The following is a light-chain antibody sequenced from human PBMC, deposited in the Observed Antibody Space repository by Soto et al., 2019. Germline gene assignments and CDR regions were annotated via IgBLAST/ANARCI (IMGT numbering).Light chain of an antibody. CDR1: QGIRND. CDR2: AAS. J-gene: IGKJ1*01. CDR3: LQHSTHPLT. Sequence: DIQMTQFPSSLSASVGDRVTITCRASQGIRNDLVWYQQKPGKAPKRLIYAASSVQSGVPSRFSGSGSGTEFTLAISSLQPEDSATFYCLQHSTHPLTFGQGTKVEIK. V-gene: IGKV1-17*01.